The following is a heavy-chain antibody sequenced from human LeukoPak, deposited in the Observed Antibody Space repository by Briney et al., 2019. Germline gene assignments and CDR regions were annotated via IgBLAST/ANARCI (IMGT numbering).Heavy chain of an antibody. CDR1: GFTFGNYW. CDR3: NGPTY. D-gene: IGHD2-8*01. J-gene: IGHJ4*02. CDR2: IKNDGGAT. V-gene: IGHV3-7*05. Sequence: GGSLRLSCVASGFTFGNYWMNWVRQAPGKGLEWVANIKNDGGATYYLDSVKGRFTISRDNAKSSLYLQMDSLGAEDTAVYYCNGPTYWGQGTLVTVSS.